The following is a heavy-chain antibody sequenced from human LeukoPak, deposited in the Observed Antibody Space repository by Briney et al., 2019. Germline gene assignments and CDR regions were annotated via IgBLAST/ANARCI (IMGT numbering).Heavy chain of an antibody. CDR1: GFTFSSYA. Sequence: AGGSLRLSCAASGFTFSSYAMHWVRQAPGKGLEWVAVISYDGSNKYYADSVKGRFTISRDNSKNTLYLQMNSLRAEDTAVYYCARVEEVSSSWPFDYWGQGTLVIVSS. D-gene: IGHD6-13*01. V-gene: IGHV3-30-3*01. J-gene: IGHJ4*02. CDR2: ISYDGSNK. CDR3: ARVEEVSSSWPFDY.